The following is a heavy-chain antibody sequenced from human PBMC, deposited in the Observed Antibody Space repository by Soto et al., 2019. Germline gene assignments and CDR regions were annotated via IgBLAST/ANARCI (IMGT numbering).Heavy chain of an antibody. Sequence: EVQLLESGGGLVQPGGSLRLSCAASGFTFSSYAMSWVRQAPGKGLEWVSAISGSGGSTYYADSVKGRFTISRDNSKNTLYLQMYSLRAEDTAVCYCAKGGTSYSPHLDYWGQGTLVTVSS. CDR1: GFTFSSYA. V-gene: IGHV3-23*01. CDR3: AKGGTSYSPHLDY. J-gene: IGHJ4*02. D-gene: IGHD6-6*01. CDR2: ISGSGGST.